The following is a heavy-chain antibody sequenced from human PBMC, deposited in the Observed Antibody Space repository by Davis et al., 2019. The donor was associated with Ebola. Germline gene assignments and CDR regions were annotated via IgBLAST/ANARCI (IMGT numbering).Heavy chain of an antibody. CDR3: ARHVGSGHYYPFDI. V-gene: IGHV4-59*08. Sequence: PSETLSLTCAVSGGSISDYYWSWIRQPPGKGLEWIGYIYYSGTTNYNPSLKSRVTISVDTSKNQFSLKLTSVTAADTAMYYCARHVGSGHYYPFDIWGQGTMVSVSS. CDR2: IYYSGTT. J-gene: IGHJ3*02. D-gene: IGHD3-22*01. CDR1: GGSISDYY.